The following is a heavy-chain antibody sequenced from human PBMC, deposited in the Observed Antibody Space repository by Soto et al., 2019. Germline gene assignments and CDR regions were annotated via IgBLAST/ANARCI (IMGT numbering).Heavy chain of an antibody. CDR3: ARDRLERADIVVVPAATLYGMDV. Sequence: ASVKVSCKASGYTFTSYGISWVRQAPGQGLEWMGWISAYNGNTNYAQKLQGRVTMTTDTSTSTAYMELRSLRSDDTAVYYCARDRLERADIVVVPAATLYGMDVWGQGTTVTVSS. CDR1: GYTFTSYG. V-gene: IGHV1-18*04. J-gene: IGHJ6*02. CDR2: ISAYNGNT. D-gene: IGHD2-2*01.